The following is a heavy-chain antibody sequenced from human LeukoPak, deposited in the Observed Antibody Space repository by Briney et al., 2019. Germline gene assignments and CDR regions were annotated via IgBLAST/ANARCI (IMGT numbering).Heavy chain of an antibody. J-gene: IGHJ6*02. Sequence: PSETLPLTCTVSGGSISGGTYYWSWTRQPPGKGVEWIGYIYYSGSTNYNPSLKSRVTISVDTSKNQFSLKLSSVTAADTAVYYCARDLQVNQYYYFGMDVWGQGTTVTVSS. CDR2: IYYSGST. CDR3: ARDLQVNQYYYFGMDV. CDR1: GGSISGGTYY. V-gene: IGHV4-61*01. D-gene: IGHD1-14*01.